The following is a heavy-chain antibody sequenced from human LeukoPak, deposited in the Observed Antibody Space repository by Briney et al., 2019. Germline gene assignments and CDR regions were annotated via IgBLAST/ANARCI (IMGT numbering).Heavy chain of an antibody. J-gene: IGHJ4*02. V-gene: IGHV1-2*02. CDR3: ARGGKNYYDSSGYYSLFDY. Sequence: ASVKVSCKASGYTFTGYYLHWVRLAPGQGLEWMGWINANSGGTDYPQKFQGRVTMTRDTSISTAYMELSRLRSDDTAVYYCARGGKNYYDSSGYYSLFDYWGQGTLVTVSS. CDR2: INANSGGT. D-gene: IGHD3-22*01. CDR1: GYTFTGYY.